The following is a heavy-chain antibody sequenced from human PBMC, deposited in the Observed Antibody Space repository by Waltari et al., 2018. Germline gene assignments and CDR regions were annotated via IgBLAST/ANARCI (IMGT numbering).Heavy chain of an antibody. J-gene: IGHJ6*02. D-gene: IGHD2-2*01. CDR1: GFPFRHAW. CDR3: ARERHPFSSPSYYYYYGMDV. V-gene: IGHV3-23*04. CDR2: ISGSGGST. Sequence: EVQLVESGGGLVEPGGSLRLSCAASGFPFRHAWMNWVRQAPGKGLEWVSAISGSGGSTYYADSVKGRFTISRDNSKNTLYLQMNSLRAEDTAVYYCARERHPFSSPSYYYYYGMDVWGQGTTVTVSS.